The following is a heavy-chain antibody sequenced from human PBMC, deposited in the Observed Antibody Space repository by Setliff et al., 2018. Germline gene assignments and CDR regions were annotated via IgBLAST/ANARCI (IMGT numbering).Heavy chain of an antibody. CDR3: ARGGTYRYFDY. Sequence: PSETLSLTCSVSGDSMSDASICGWIRQPPGKGLEFIGYVYYSGAANYDPSFKSRVTMSVDTSKTQFSLKLTSLTAADTAVYYCARGGTYRYFDYWGQGALVTVSS. J-gene: IGHJ4*02. V-gene: IGHV4-59*01. CDR2: VYYSGAA. CDR1: GDSMSDAS.